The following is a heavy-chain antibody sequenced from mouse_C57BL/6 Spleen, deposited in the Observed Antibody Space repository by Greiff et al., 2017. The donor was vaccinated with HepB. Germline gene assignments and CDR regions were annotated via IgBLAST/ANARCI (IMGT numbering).Heavy chain of an antibody. V-gene: IGHV14-4*01. CDR1: GFNIKDDY. D-gene: IGHD1-1*01. CDR2: IDPENGDT. CDR3: TSYGRSFGY. Sequence: VQLKQSGAELVRPGASVKLSCTASGFNIKDDYMHWVKQRPEQGLEWIGWIDPENGDTEYASKFQGKATITADTSSNTAYLQLSCLTSEATAVYYCTSYGRSFGYWGTGTTLTVSS. J-gene: IGHJ2*01.